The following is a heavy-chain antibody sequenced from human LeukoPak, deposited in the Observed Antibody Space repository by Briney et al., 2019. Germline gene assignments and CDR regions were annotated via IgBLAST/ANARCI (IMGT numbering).Heavy chain of an antibody. J-gene: IGHJ4*02. Sequence: TGGSLRLSCAASGFTFGNYNMHWVRQAPGKGQEWVSYISYSGSTKYYADSVKGRFTISRDNAKNSLYLQMNSLRAEDTAVYYCARVGDDGSGSYHNYWGQGTLVTVSS. D-gene: IGHD3-10*01. V-gene: IGHV3-48*01. CDR1: GFTFGNYN. CDR2: ISYSGSTK. CDR3: ARVGDDGSGSYHNY.